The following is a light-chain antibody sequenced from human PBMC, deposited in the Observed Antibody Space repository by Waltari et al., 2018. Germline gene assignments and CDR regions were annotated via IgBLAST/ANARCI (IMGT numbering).Light chain of an antibody. CDR2: KAS. CDR1: QSLSNW. Sequence: DIQMTQSPSTLSASVGDRVTITCRASQSLSNWLAWYQQKPGKAPKVLIYKASTLESGVPSRFSGSGSGTEFTLTISRLQPDDFATYYCQQYRNLWTFGQGTKVEIK. J-gene: IGKJ1*01. V-gene: IGKV1-5*03. CDR3: QQYRNLWT.